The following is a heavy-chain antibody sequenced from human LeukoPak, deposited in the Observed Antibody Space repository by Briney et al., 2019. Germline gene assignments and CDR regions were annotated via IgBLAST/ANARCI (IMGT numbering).Heavy chain of an antibody. Sequence: SETLSLTCTVSGGSISNSSSYWGWFRQPPGKGLEWIGSIYYTGTTNYNPSLKSRVTISVDTSKNQLSLKLSSVTAADTAVYYCARRGYSSGWYDYRGQGTLVTVSS. CDR1: GGSISNSSSY. D-gene: IGHD6-19*01. J-gene: IGHJ4*02. V-gene: IGHV4-39*01. CDR3: ARRGYSSGWYDY. CDR2: IYYTGTT.